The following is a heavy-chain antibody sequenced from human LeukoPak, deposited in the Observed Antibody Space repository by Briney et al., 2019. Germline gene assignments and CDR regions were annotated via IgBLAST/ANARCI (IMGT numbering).Heavy chain of an antibody. V-gene: IGHV3-7*01. Sequence: GGSLRLSCAASGFTFSYYWMSWVRQAPGKGLEWVANIKQDGSEKYYVDSVKGRFTISRDNAKNSLYLQMNSLRAEDTAVYYCARVGGSYLFDYWGQGTLVTVSS. CDR1: GFTFSYYW. J-gene: IGHJ4*02. D-gene: IGHD1-26*01. CDR2: IKQDGSEK. CDR3: ARVGGSYLFDY.